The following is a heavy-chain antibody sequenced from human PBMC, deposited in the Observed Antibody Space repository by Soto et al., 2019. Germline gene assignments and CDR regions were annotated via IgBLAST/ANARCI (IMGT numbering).Heavy chain of an antibody. CDR1: GFTFSGSA. CDR2: IRSKANSYAT. J-gene: IGHJ6*02. V-gene: IGHV3-73*01. CDR3: TSHCQAGLELHRSYYYGMYV. D-gene: IGHD1-7*01. Sequence: GGSLRLSCAASGFTFSGSAMHWVRQDSGKGLEWVGSIRSKANSYATAYAASVKGRFTISRDDSNNTSYLQMNSMKTCDTSVYYFTSHCQAGLELHRSYYYGMYVWGQGTTVTVSS.